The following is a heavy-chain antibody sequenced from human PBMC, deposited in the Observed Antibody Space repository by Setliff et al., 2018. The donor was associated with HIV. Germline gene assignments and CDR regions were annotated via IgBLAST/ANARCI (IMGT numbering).Heavy chain of an antibody. CDR2: ISGLGGGTI. CDR1: GFTFDSYS. CDR3: ARHAYYGSGSYTYMDV. V-gene: IGHV3-48*01. Sequence: GGSLRLSCATSGFTFDSYSIIWVRQAPGKGLEWVSYISGLGGGTIYYADSVRGRFTISRDDAEKSVYLQMNSLRAEDTAVYYCARHAYYGSGSYTYMDVWGKGTTVTVS. J-gene: IGHJ6*03. D-gene: IGHD3-10*01.